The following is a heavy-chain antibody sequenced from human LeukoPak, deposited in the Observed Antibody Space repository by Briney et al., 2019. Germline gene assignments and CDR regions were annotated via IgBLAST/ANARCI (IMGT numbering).Heavy chain of an antibody. V-gene: IGHV4-59*01. CDR2: IYYSGST. J-gene: IGHJ6*03. D-gene: IGHD3-3*01. Sequence: SETLSLTCSVSGGSMSSYYWSWIRQPPGKGLEWIGYIYYSGSTNYNPSLKSRVTISVDTSKNQFSLKLSSVTAADTAVYYCARGGWSYYYYMDVWGKGTTVTISS. CDR3: ARGGWSYYYYMDV. CDR1: GGSMSSYY.